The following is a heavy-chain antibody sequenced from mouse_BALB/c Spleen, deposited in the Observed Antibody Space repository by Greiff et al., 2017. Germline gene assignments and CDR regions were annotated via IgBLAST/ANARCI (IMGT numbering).Heavy chain of an antibody. V-gene: IGHV2-9-2*01. Sequence: ESGPGLVAPSQSLSITCTVSGFSLTSYDISWIRQPPGKGLEWLGVIWTGGGTNYNSAFMSRLSISKDNSKSQVFLKMNSLQTDDTAIYYCVRDDGYSPFDYWGQGTTLTVSS. D-gene: IGHD2-3*01. J-gene: IGHJ2*01. CDR2: IWTGGGT. CDR3: VRDDGYSPFDY. CDR1: GFSLTSYD.